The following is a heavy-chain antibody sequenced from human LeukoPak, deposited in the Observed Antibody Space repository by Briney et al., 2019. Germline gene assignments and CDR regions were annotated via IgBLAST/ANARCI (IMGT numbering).Heavy chain of an antibody. CDR3: ARTPQAYCSGGSCYLGWFDP. CDR2: IYPGDSDT. D-gene: IGHD2-15*01. J-gene: IGHJ5*02. CDR1: GYRFSSYW. Sequence: GESLKISCKGSGYRFSSYWIAWVRQMPGKGLEWMGLIYPGDSDTRYSPSFQGQVTISADKSISTAYLQWSSLKASDTAMYYCARTPQAYCSGGSCYLGWFDPWGQGTLVTVSS. V-gene: IGHV5-51*01.